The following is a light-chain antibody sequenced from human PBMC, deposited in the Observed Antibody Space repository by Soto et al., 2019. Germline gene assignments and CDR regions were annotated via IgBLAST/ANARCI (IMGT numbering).Light chain of an antibody. CDR2: EVS. V-gene: IGLV2-14*01. Sequence: QSVLTQPASVSGSPGQSITISCTGTSSDVGGYNYVSWYQQHPGKAPKLMIYEVSNRPSGFSTRFSGSKSGNTASLTISGLQDEDEADYYCSSYTSSSTVVFGGGTKLTVL. CDR3: SSYTSSSTVV. CDR1: SSDVGGYNY. J-gene: IGLJ2*01.